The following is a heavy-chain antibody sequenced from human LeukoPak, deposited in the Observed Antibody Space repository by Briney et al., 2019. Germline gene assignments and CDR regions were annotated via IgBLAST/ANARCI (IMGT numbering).Heavy chain of an antibody. J-gene: IGHJ4*02. CDR3: ARLMISAAGTGTDY. D-gene: IGHD6-13*01. CDR2: IRYDGSNK. V-gene: IGHV3-30*02. Sequence: SGGSLRLSCAASGFTFSSYGMHWVRQAPGKGLEWVAFIRYDGSNKYYADSVKGRFTISRDNSKNTLYLQMNSLRAEDTAVYYCARLMISAAGTGTDYWGQGTLVTVSS. CDR1: GFTFSSYG.